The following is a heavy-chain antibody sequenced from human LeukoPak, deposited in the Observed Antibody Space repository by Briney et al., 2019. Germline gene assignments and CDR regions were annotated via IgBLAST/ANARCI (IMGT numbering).Heavy chain of an antibody. V-gene: IGHV4-34*01. D-gene: IGHD2-15*01. J-gene: IGHJ5*02. CDR1: GGSLSGFH. Sequence: PSETLSLTCAVYGGSLSGFHWSWIRQSPGKGLEWIGEINHSGSTNYNPSLKSRVTMSIDTSKNQFSLKLTSVTAADTAVYYCASREDWFDPWGQGTLVTVSS. CDR2: INHSGST. CDR3: ASREDWFDP.